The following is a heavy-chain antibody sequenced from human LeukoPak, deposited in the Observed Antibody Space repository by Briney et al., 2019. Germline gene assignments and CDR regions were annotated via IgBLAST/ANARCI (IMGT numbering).Heavy chain of an antibody. J-gene: IGHJ4*02. CDR3: ARLPYCSSSCYPPYYFDY. D-gene: IGHD2-2*01. CDR1: GYSISSGYY. CDR2: IHHSGNT. V-gene: IGHV4-38-2*01. Sequence: SETLSLTCAVSGYSISSGYYWGWIRQPPGTGLEWIGSIHHSGNTYYNPSLKSRVTISLDTSKNQFSLKLSSVTAADAAVYYCARLPYCSSSCYPPYYFDYWGQGTLVTVSS.